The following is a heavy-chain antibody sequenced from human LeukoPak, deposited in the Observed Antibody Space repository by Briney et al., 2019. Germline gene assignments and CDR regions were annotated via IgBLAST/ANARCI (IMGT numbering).Heavy chain of an antibody. V-gene: IGHV1-18*01. D-gene: IGHD3-9*01. CDR2: ISTYNGNT. J-gene: IGHJ4*02. CDR3: ARGIRRADILTGYSN. CDR1: TSTLNFD. Sequence: ASVKVSCKTSTSTLNFDFSWVRQAPGQGLEWMGWISTYNGNTNYAQKFQGRVTMTTGTSTGTVYMELKSLRSDDTAVYYCARGIRRADILTGYSNWGQGTLVSVSS.